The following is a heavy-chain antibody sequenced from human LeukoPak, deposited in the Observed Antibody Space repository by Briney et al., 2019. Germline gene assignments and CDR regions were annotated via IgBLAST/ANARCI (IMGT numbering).Heavy chain of an antibody. CDR1: GSSISSSNW. J-gene: IGHJ5*02. V-gene: IGHV4-28*01. CDR3: AKNLLGIAAAES. D-gene: IGHD6-13*01. Sequence: SDTLSLTCAVSGSSISSSNWWGWIRQPPGKGLERIGYIYYSGSAYYNPSLQSRVTMSVDTSQNQFSLKLSSVTAVDTAVYYCAKNLLGIAAAESWGQGILVTVSS. CDR2: IYYSGSA.